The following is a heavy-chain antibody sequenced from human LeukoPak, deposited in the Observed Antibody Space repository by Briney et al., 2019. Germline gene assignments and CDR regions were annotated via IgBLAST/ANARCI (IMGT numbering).Heavy chain of an antibody. CDR3: AKDEDTRGYTISGY. CDR2: ISSSGSTI. V-gene: IGHV3-48*03. J-gene: IGHJ4*02. D-gene: IGHD6-13*01. CDR1: GFTFSSYE. Sequence: GGSLRLSCAASGFTFSSYEMNWVRQAPGKGLEWVSYISSSGSTIYYADSVKGRFTISRDNSKNTLYLQMNSLRAEDTAVYYCAKDEDTRGYTISGYWGQGTLVTVSS.